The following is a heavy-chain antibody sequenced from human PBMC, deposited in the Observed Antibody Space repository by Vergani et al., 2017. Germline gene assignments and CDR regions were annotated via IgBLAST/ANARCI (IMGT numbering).Heavy chain of an antibody. D-gene: IGHD2-2*01. CDR2: MYPGDSDA. CDR1: GYSYNSYW. J-gene: IGHJ1*01. CDR3: GRLRGASCAVTTCYVEY. Sequence: EVRLVQSGAEVKKPGESLKISCQASGYSYNSYWIAWVRQKPGKGLEWMGVMYPGDSDATYSPPFQGHVTMSSDRITTSSLQWNSLKASDTATYYCGRLRGASCAVTTCYVEYWGQGTLVTVSS. V-gene: IGHV5-51*06.